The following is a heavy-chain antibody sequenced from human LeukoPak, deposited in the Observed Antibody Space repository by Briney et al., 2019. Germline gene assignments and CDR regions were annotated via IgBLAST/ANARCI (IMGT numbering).Heavy chain of an antibody. J-gene: IGHJ6*03. D-gene: IGHD3-10*01. Sequence: GGSLRLSCAASGFTFSSYSMNWVRQAPGKGLEWVAVISYDGSNKYYADSVKGRFTISRDNSKNTLYLQMNSLRAEDTAVYYCARDGKRLWFGEFSNYYYYMDVWGKGTTVTVSS. CDR2: ISYDGSNK. CDR3: ARDGKRLWFGEFSNYYYYMDV. V-gene: IGHV3-30*03. CDR1: GFTFSSYS.